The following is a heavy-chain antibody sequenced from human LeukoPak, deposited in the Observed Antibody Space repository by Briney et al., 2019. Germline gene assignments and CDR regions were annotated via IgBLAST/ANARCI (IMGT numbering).Heavy chain of an antibody. J-gene: IGHJ4*02. CDR1: GFTFSSYW. CDR2: INGDGRNI. V-gene: IGHV3-74*01. CDR3: ANLGSSELRVPASQGN. Sequence: PGGSLRLSCVASGFTFSSYWMHWVRQDPRKGLVWVSRINGDGRNINYADSVRGRFTISRDNAKNTLYLQMNSLRVEDTAVYYCANLGSSELRVPASQGNWGQGTLVTVSS. D-gene: IGHD2-2*01.